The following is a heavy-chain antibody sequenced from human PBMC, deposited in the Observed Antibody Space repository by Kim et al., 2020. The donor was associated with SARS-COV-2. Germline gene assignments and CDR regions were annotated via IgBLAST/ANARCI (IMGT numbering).Heavy chain of an antibody. D-gene: IGHD6-19*01. CDR1: GYTFSSYA. CDR3: VRNLRLGGDY. J-gene: IGHJ4*02. V-gene: IGHV1-3*01. Sequence: ASVKVSCKASGYTFSSYAMHWARQAPGQRLAWMGWINAGNGNTKYSQKFQGRVTITRDTSASTAYMELSSLRSEDTALYYCVRNLRLGGDYWGQGTLVTVSS. CDR2: INAGNGNT.